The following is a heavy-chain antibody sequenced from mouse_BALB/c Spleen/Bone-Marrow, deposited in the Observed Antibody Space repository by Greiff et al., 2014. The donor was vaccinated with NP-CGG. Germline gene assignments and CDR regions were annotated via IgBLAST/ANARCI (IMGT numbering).Heavy chain of an antibody. Sequence: VQLQQPGPDLVKPSQSLSLTCTVTGYSITSGYSWHWIRQFPGNKLEWMGYIHYSGSTNYNPSLKSRISITRDTSKNKFFLQLNSATTEDTATYYCARDQGYYAMDYWGQGTSVTVSS. CDR3: ARDQGYYAMDY. J-gene: IGHJ4*01. CDR1: GYSITSGYS. V-gene: IGHV3-1*02. CDR2: IHYSGST.